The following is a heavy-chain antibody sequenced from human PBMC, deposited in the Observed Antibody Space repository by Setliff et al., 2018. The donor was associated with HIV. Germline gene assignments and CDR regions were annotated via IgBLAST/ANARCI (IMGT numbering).Heavy chain of an antibody. J-gene: IGHJ4*02. CDR1: NYTFTNYA. CDR2: IGAYDGDT. CDR3: ARVGLSAVPFPTVY. Sequence: ASVKVSCKASNYTFTNYAITWVRQAPGQRPEWMGWIGAYDGDTKYAQKFHNRLSMTADTSTTTAYMDLRGLTSDDTGVYYCARVGLSAVPFPTVYWGQGTLVTVSS. V-gene: IGHV1-18*01. D-gene: IGHD4-4*01.